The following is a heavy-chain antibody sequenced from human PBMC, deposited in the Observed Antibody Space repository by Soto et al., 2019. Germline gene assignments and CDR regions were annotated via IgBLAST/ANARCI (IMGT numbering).Heavy chain of an antibody. V-gene: IGHV4-31*03. D-gene: IGHD3-10*01. J-gene: IGHJ6*02. CDR1: GGSISSGGYY. CDR2: MYYSGST. CDR3: ARDFTGSRGPTLGMDV. Sequence: QVQLQESGPGLVKPSQTLSLTCTVSGGSISSGGYYWSWIRQHPGKGLEWIGYMYYSGSTYYNPSLKSRVTISVDTSKNQFSLKLSSATAADTTVYYCARDFTGSRGPTLGMDVWGQGTTVTVSS.